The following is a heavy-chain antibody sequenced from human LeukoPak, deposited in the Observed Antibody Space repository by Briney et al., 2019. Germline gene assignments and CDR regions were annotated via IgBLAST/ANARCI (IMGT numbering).Heavy chain of an antibody. J-gene: IGHJ4*02. CDR1: GYTFTGYY. CDR2: INPNSGGT. V-gene: IGHV1-2*02. Sequence: ASVKVSCKATGYTFTGYYMHWVRQAPGQGLEWMGWINPNSGGTNYAQKFQGRVTMTRDTSISTAYMELSRLRSDDTAVYYCARSPRGYSSCGYWGQGTLVTVSS. D-gene: IGHD6-13*01. CDR3: ARSPRGYSSCGY.